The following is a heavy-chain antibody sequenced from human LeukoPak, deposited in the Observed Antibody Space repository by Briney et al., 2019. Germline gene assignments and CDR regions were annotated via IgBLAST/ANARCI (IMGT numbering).Heavy chain of an antibody. CDR3: ARDRSASFDL. CDR1: GGSISSYY. CDR2: IYYSGST. V-gene: IGHV4-59*12. J-gene: IGHJ2*01. Sequence: SETLSLTCTVSGGSISSYYWSWIRQPPGKGLEWIGYIYYSGSTNYNPSLKSRVTISVDTSKNQFSLKLSSVTAADTAVYYCARDRSASFDLWGRGTLVTVSS.